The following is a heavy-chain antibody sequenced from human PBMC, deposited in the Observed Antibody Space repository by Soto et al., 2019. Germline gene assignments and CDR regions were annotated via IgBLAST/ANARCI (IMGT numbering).Heavy chain of an antibody. CDR3: ARNGDSSDYRGWFDP. V-gene: IGHV3-66*01. Sequence: EVQLVESGGGLVQPGGSLRLSCAASGFTVSSNYMSWVRQAPGKGLGWVSVIYSGGTTYYADSVKGRFTISRDKSKNTLYLQMNSLRAEDTAVYYCARNGDSSDYRGWFDPWGQGTLVTVSS. CDR2: IYSGGTT. CDR1: GFTVSSNY. D-gene: IGHD3-22*01. J-gene: IGHJ5*02.